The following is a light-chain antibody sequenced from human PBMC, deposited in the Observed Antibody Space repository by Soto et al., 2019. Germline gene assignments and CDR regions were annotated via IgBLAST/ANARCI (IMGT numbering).Light chain of an antibody. CDR3: QQYNSGGT. Sequence: DIQMTQSPSTLSASVGDRVTITCRASQSISSWLAWYQQKPGKAPKLLIYDASSLESGVPSRFSSSGSGTEFTLTISSLQPDDFATYYCQQYNSGGTFGQGTKVEIK. J-gene: IGKJ1*01. CDR1: QSISSW. V-gene: IGKV1-5*01. CDR2: DAS.